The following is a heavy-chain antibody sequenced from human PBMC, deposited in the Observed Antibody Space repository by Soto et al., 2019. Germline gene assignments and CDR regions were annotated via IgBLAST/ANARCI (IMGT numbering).Heavy chain of an antibody. CDR1: GYTFTSYG. CDR3: ARVWDIVVVPAAMETNWFAP. D-gene: IGHD2-2*01. CDR2: ISAYNGNT. V-gene: IGHV1-18*01. Sequence: ASVKVSCKASGYTFTSYGISWVRQAPGQGLEWMGWISAYNGNTNYAQKLQGRVTMTTDTSTSTAYMELRSLRSDDTAVYYCARVWDIVVVPAAMETNWFAPWGQGTLVTVSS. J-gene: IGHJ5*02.